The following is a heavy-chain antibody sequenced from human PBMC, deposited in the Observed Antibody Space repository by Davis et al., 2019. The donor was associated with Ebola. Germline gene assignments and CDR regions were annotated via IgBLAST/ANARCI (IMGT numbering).Heavy chain of an antibody. CDR3: AKDRATMVQGVGPSWFDP. CDR2: ISYDGSNK. V-gene: IGHV3-30*18. D-gene: IGHD3-10*01. Sequence: GESLKISCAASGFTFSSYGMHWVRQAPGKGLEWVAVISYDGSNKYYADSVKGRFTISRDNSKNTLYLQMNSLRAEDTAVYYCAKDRATMVQGVGPSWFDPWGQGTLVTVSS. J-gene: IGHJ5*02. CDR1: GFTFSSYG.